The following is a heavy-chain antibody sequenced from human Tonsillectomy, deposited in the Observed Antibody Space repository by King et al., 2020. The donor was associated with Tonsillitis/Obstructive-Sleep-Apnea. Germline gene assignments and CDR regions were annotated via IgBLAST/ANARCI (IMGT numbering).Heavy chain of an antibody. D-gene: IGHD6-19*01. CDR1: GFTLSSYW. Sequence: VQLVESGGGLVQPGGSLRLSCADSGFTLSSYWMHWVRQAPGKGLVWVSRINSDGSSTSYADSVKGRFTISRDNAKNTLYLQMNSLRAEDTAVYYCARHLRYSSPAFDIWGQGTMVTVSS. J-gene: IGHJ3*02. CDR3: ARHLRYSSPAFDI. V-gene: IGHV3-74*01. CDR2: INSDGSST.